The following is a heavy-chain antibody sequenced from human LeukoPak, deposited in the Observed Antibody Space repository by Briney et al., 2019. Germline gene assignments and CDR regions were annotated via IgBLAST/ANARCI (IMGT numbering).Heavy chain of an antibody. CDR3: ARRAYSPPDY. Sequence: SETLSLTCAVSGYSMSSGYYWGWIRPPPGKGLEWIGSIYYSGSTYYNPSLKSRVTISVDTSKNQFSLKLSSVTAADTAVYYCARRAYSPPDYWGQGTLVTVSS. J-gene: IGHJ4*02. V-gene: IGHV4-38-2*01. CDR1: GYSMSSGYY. CDR2: IYYSGST. D-gene: IGHD6-13*01.